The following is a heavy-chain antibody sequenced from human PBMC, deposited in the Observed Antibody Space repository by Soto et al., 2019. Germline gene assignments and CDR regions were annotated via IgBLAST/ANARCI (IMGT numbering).Heavy chain of an antibody. CDR3: ARVSTAYYYGMDA. J-gene: IGHJ6*02. V-gene: IGHV3-21*01. Sequence: GGSLRLSCAASGFTLSSYSMNWVRQAPGKGLEWVSSISSSSSYIYYADSVKGRFTISRDNAKNSLYLQMNSLRAEDTAVYYCARVSTAYYYGMDAWGQGTTVTVSS. CDR1: GFTLSSYS. CDR2: ISSSSSYI.